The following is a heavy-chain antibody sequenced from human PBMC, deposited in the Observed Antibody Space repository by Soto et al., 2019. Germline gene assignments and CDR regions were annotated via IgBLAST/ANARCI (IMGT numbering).Heavy chain of an antibody. CDR3: AILSPGFSYFDY. Sequence: SETLSLTCTVSGGSISSYYWSWIRQPPGKGLEWIGYIYYSGSTNYNPSLKSRVTISVDTSKNQFSLKLSSVTAADTAVYYCAILSPGFSYFDYWGQGTLVTVSS. CDR2: IYYSGST. J-gene: IGHJ4*02. V-gene: IGHV4-59*08. D-gene: IGHD3-10*01. CDR1: GGSISSYY.